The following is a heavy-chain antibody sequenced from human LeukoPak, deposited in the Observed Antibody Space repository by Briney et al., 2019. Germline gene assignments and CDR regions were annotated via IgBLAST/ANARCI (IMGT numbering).Heavy chain of an antibody. CDR2: INHSGST. D-gene: IGHD3-22*01. CDR1: GGSFSGYY. CDR3: ARGGYYYDSSGYYYGPFDY. Sequence: SETLSLTCAVYGGSFSGYYWSWIRQPTGKGLEWIGEINHSGSTNYNPSLESRVTTSVDTSKNQFYLKLSSVTAADTAVYYCARGGYYYDSSGYYYGPFDYWGQGTLVTVSS. J-gene: IGHJ4*02. V-gene: IGHV4-34*01.